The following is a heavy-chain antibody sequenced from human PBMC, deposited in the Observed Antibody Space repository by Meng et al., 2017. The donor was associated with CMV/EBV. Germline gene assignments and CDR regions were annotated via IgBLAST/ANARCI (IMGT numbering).Heavy chain of an antibody. V-gene: IGHV4-34*01. CDR3: ARGGIAAAGPFDY. Sequence: QVQLQQWGAGLLNPSETRSLTCAVYGGSCSGYYWSGIRQPPGKGLEWIGEINHSGSTNYNPSLKSRVTISVDTSKNQFSLKLSSVTVADTAVYYCARGGIAAAGPFDYWGQGTLVTVSS. CDR2: INHSGST. J-gene: IGHJ4*02. D-gene: IGHD6-13*01. CDR1: GGSCSGYY.